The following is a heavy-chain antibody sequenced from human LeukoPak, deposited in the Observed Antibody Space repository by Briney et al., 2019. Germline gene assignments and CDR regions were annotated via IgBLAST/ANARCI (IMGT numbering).Heavy chain of an antibody. V-gene: IGHV3-23*01. CDR3: AKGGLRASMIVVVITLYYFDY. J-gene: IGHJ4*02. CDR1: GFTFSSYA. Sequence: GGSLRLSCAASGFTFSSYAMSWVRQAPGKGLEWVSGISASGGSTYYADSVKGRFTISRDNSKNTLYLQMNSLRAEDTAVYYCAKGGLRASMIVVVITLYYFDYWGQGTLVTVSS. CDR2: ISASGGST. D-gene: IGHD3-22*01.